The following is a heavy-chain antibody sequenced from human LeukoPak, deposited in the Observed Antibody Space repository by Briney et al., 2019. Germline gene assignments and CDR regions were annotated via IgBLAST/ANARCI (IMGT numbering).Heavy chain of an antibody. CDR1: GFTFSSYS. CDR2: ISSSSSTI. J-gene: IGHJ4*02. V-gene: IGHV3-48*04. CDR3: ARDRGNLRRRGIAAADDY. Sequence: PGGSLRLSCAASGFTFSSYSMNWVRQAPGKGLEWVSYISSSSSTIYYADSVKGRFTISRDNAKNSLYLQMNSLRAEDTAVYYCARDRGNLRRRGIAAADDYWGQGTLVTVSS. D-gene: IGHD6-13*01.